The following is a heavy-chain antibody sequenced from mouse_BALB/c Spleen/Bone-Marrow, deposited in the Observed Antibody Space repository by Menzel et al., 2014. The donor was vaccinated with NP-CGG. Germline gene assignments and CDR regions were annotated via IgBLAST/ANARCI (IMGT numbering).Heavy chain of an antibody. Sequence: EVQLQQSGPELVKPGASVKMSCKASGYTFTSYIMHWVKRKPGQGLEWIGYINPYNDGTKYNEKFKGKATLTSDKSSSTAYMELSSLTSEDSVVYYCARRWLPYAMDYWGQGTSVTVSS. V-gene: IGHV1-14*01. CDR1: GYTFTSYI. J-gene: IGHJ4*01. CDR3: ARRWLPYAMDY. CDR2: INPYNDGT. D-gene: IGHD2-3*01.